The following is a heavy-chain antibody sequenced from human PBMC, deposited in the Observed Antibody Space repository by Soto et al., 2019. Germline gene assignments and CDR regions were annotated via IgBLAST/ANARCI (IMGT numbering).Heavy chain of an antibody. CDR3: ARLAAAGTYYYYGMDV. CDR1: GGSISSSSYY. Sequence: SETLSLTCTVSGGSISSSSYYWGWIRQPPGKGLEWIGSIYYSGSTYYNPSLKSRVTISVDTSKNQFSLKLSSVTAADTAVYYCARLAAAGTYYYYGMDVWGQGTTVTVSS. CDR2: IYYSGST. V-gene: IGHV4-39*01. J-gene: IGHJ6*02. D-gene: IGHD6-13*01.